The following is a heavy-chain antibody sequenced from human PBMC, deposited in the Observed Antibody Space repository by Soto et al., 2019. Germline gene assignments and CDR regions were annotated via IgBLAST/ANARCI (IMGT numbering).Heavy chain of an antibody. CDR3: AKNRWSLPDI. V-gene: IGHV3-23*01. CDR2: ISDSGGST. CDR1: GFTLRTYG. Sequence: EVQLLESGGGLVQPGGSLRLSCAASGFTLRTYGMTWVRQAPGKGLEWVSAISDSGGSTYYADSVKGRFTISRDNSKNTLYLQMNSLRAEDTAVYYCAKNRWSLPDIWGQGTMVIVSS. J-gene: IGHJ3*02. D-gene: IGHD2-15*01.